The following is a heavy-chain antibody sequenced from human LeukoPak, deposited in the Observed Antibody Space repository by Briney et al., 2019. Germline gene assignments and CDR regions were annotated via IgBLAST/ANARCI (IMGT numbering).Heavy chain of an antibody. CDR3: TTLPWEAGRDY. CDR1: GFTLSNYW. V-gene: IGHV3-74*01. Sequence: PGGSLKLSCSASGFTLSNYWMHWVRQGPGKGLVWVSRINPNGGCTNYADSVKGRFTISRDNAKNTLYLQMDSLRVEDTAVYYCTTLPWEAGRDYWGQGTLVTVSS. CDR2: INPNGGCT. J-gene: IGHJ4*02. D-gene: IGHD6-19*01.